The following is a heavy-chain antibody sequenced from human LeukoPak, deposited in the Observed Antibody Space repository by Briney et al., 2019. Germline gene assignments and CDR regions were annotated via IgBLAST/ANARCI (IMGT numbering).Heavy chain of an antibody. Sequence: GGSLRLSCAASGFTLSSYSMNWVRQAPGKGLEWVSYISSSSTHIYYADSVKGRFTISRDNARNSLYLQMDSLRAEDTAIYYCARSEHSSSSFDYWGQGTLVTVSS. CDR3: ARSEHSSSSFDY. CDR1: GFTLSSYS. V-gene: IGHV3-21*01. D-gene: IGHD6-6*01. CDR2: ISSSSTHI. J-gene: IGHJ4*02.